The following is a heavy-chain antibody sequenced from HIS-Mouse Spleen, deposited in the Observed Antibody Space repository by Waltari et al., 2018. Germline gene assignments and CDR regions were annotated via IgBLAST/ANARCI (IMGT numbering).Heavy chain of an antibody. CDR2: INPNSGGT. V-gene: IGHV1-2*02. CDR1: GYTFTGYY. Sequence: QVQLVQSGAEVKKPGASVKVSCKASGYTFTGYYMHWVRQAPGQGRGWMGWINPNSGGTNYAQKGQGRVTMTRDTSISTAYMELSRLRSDDTAVYYCARALIAARPYYFDYWGQGTLVTVSS. D-gene: IGHD6-6*01. J-gene: IGHJ4*02. CDR3: ARALIAARPYYFDY.